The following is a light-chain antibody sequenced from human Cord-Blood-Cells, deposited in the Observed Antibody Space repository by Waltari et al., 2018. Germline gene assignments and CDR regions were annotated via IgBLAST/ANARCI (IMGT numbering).Light chain of an antibody. Sequence: QSALTQPPSASGSPGQSVTIPCTGTSSDVGGSKYVSWYQQHPGKAPKLMIYEVSKRPSGVPDRFSGSKSGNTASLTVSGLQAEDEADYYCSSYAGSNNPYVFGTGTKVTVL. CDR2: EVS. CDR1: SSDVGGSKY. CDR3: SSYAGSNNPYV. V-gene: IGLV2-8*01. J-gene: IGLJ1*01.